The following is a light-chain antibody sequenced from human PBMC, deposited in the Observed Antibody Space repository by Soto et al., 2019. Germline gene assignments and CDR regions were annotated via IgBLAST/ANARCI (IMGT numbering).Light chain of an antibody. CDR2: EVS. CDR1: SGDIGGYKY. V-gene: IGLV2-8*01. CDR3: SSYSGTNNLI. J-gene: IGLJ2*01. Sequence: QSVLTQPPSASGSPGQSVTISCTGTSGDIGGYKYVSWYQQYPGKAPKLIISEVSKRPSGVPDRISGSKSGNTASLTVSGLQAEDEAFYYCSSYSGTNNLIFGGGTKLTVL.